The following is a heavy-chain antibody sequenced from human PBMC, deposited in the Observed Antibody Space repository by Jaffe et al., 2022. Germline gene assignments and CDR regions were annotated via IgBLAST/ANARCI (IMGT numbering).Heavy chain of an antibody. Sequence: QVQLVQSGAEVKKPGSSVKVSCKASGGTFSSYAISWVRQAPGQGLEWMGGIIPIFGTANYAQKFQGRVTITADESTSTAYMELSSLRSEDTAVYYCARVIVVVAATPARDYYYYMDVWGKGTTVTVSS. D-gene: IGHD2-15*01. CDR3: ARVIVVVAATPARDYYYYMDV. CDR1: GGTFSSYA. V-gene: IGHV1-69*01. J-gene: IGHJ6*03. CDR2: IIPIFGTA.